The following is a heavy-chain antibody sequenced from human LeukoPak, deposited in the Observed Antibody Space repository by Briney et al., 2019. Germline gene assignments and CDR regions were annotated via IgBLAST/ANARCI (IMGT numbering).Heavy chain of an antibody. J-gene: IGHJ6*02. V-gene: IGHV3-43*02. Sequence: GGSLRLSCAASGFTFDDYAMHWVRQAPGKGLEWVSLISGDGGSTYYADSVKGRFTISRDNSKNPLYLQMNSLRTEDTALYYCAKVYGDYSPYYYYGMDVWGQGTTVTVSS. CDR3: AKVYGDYSPYYYYGMDV. CDR1: GFTFDDYA. D-gene: IGHD4-17*01. CDR2: ISGDGGST.